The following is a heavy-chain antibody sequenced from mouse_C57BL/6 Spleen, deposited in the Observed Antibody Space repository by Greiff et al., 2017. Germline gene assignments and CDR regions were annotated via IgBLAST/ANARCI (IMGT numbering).Heavy chain of an antibody. V-gene: IGHV5-16*01. CDR2: INYDGSST. J-gene: IGHJ4*01. Sequence: DVKVVESEGGLVQPGSSMKLSCTASGFTFSDYYMAWVRQVPEKGLEWVANINYDGSSTYYLDSLKSRFIISRDNAKNILYLQMSSLKSEDTATYYCARAGDGYSYAMDYWGQGTSVTVSS. CDR1: GFTFSDYY. D-gene: IGHD2-3*01. CDR3: ARAGDGYSYAMDY.